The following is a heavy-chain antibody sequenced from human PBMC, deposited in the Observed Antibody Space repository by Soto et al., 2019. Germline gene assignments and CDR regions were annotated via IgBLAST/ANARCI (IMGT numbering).Heavy chain of an antibody. CDR3: ATDQLSLLNYDY. CDR2: ISSTSIYT. Sequence: EVQLLESGGGLVQPGGSLRLSCAASGFTFSSYSMNWVRQAPGKGLEWVSTISSTSIYTYYADSVRGRFTIFRDNAKNSLFLQMNSLRAEDTAVYYCATDQLSLLNYDYWGQGTLVTVSS. V-gene: IGHV3-21*01. D-gene: IGHD1-1*01. J-gene: IGHJ4*02. CDR1: GFTFSSYS.